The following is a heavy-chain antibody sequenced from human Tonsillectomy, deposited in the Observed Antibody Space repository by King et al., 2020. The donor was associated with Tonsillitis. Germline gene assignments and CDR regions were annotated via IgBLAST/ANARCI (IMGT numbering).Heavy chain of an antibody. CDR3: ASSGSDILTGYPLSPIDY. CDR1: GFTFSDYA. D-gene: IGHD3-9*01. CDR2: ISSSSSYI. Sequence: VQLVESGGDLVKPGGPLRLSCAASGFTFSDYAMNWVLQAPGKGLEWVSSISSSSSYIYYADSMKGLFSISRENAKNSLYLQMNSLRVEDTAVDYCASSGSDILTGYPLSPIDYWGQGTLVTVSS. V-gene: IGHV3-21*01. J-gene: IGHJ4*02.